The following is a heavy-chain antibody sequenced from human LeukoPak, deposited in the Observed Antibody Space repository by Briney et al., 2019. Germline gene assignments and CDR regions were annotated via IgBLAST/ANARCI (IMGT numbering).Heavy chain of an antibody. J-gene: IGHJ3*02. V-gene: IGHV3-72*01. Sequence: GGSLRLSCAASGLTFSRSSMNWVRQAPGKGLDGVGRTKNKNRRYTTEYAASVKSRFTISKDVSKNALYVQLNSIQTQDTAVHYCVRVSSSIGEPGSDALDIWGQGKMVTVSS. CDR2: TKNKNRRYTT. CDR1: GLTFSRSS. CDR3: VRVSSSIGEPGSDALDI. D-gene: IGHD6-13*01.